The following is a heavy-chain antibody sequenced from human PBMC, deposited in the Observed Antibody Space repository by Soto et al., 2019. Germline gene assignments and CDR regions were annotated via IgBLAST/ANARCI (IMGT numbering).Heavy chain of an antibody. D-gene: IGHD2-15*01. CDR3: ATMAVARSPLQFDL. V-gene: IGHV1-24*01. J-gene: IGHJ2*01. Sequence: GASVKGSCKGSGYTLTEFSMHWGRQAPGKGVERMGGFDPEDGETIYAQKFQGRVTMTEDTSTDTAYMELSSLRSEDTAVYYCATMAVARSPLQFDLWGRGTLVTVSS. CDR1: GYTLTEFS. CDR2: FDPEDGET.